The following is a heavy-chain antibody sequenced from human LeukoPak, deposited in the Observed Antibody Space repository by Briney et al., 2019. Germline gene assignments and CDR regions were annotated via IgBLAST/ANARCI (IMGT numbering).Heavy chain of an antibody. D-gene: IGHD1-26*01. CDR1: GYTFTGYY. V-gene: IGHV1-69*02. CDR3: ARSLFPSGSAFDI. CDR2: IIPIFGIA. J-gene: IGHJ3*02. Sequence: GASVKVSCKASGYTFTGYYMHWVRQAPGQGLEWMGRIIPIFGIANYAQKFQGRVTITADKSTSTAYMELSSLRSEDTAVYYCARSLFPSGSAFDIWGQGTMVTVSS.